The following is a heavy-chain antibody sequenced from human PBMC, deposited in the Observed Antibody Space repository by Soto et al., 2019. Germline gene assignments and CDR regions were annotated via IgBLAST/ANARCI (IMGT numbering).Heavy chain of an antibody. CDR3: ARGRGVVIPRGFDY. Sequence: SVKVSCKASGGTFSSYAISWVRQAPGQGLEWMGGIIPIFGTANYAQKFQGRVTITADKSTSTAYMELSSLRSEDTAVYYCARGRGVVIPRGFDYWGQGTLVTVSS. CDR1: GGTFSSYA. D-gene: IGHD3-3*01. J-gene: IGHJ4*02. CDR2: IIPIFGTA. V-gene: IGHV1-69*06.